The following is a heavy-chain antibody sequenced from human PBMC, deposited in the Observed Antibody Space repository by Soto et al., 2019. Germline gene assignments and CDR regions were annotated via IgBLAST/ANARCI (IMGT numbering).Heavy chain of an antibody. V-gene: IGHV3-48*02. CDR3: ARADPDASVGY. Sequence: GSLRLSCAASGFSFSTYNMDWVRQAPGKRPEWIAYISTTSFTIYYADSVKGRFTISRDNDRNSLYLEMNSLRDEDTAVYYCARADPDASVGYWGQGTLVTVSS. CDR2: ISTTSFTI. D-gene: IGHD2-15*01. CDR1: GFSFSTYN. J-gene: IGHJ4*02.